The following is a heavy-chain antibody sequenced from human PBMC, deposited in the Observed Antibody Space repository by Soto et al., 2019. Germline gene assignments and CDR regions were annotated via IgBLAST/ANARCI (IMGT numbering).Heavy chain of an antibody. CDR3: ASFTMVRGVVAFDI. CDR1: GGSISSYY. J-gene: IGHJ3*02. D-gene: IGHD3-10*01. CDR2: IYYSGST. Sequence: PSETLSLTCTVSGGSISSYYWSCIRQPPGKGLEWIGYIYYSGSTNYNPSLKSRVTISVDTSKNQFSLKLSSVTAADTAVYYCASFTMVRGVVAFDIWGQGTMVTVSS. V-gene: IGHV4-59*01.